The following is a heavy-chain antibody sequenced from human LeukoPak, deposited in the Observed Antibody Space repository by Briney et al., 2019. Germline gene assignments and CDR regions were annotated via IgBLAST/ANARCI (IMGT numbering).Heavy chain of an antibody. D-gene: IGHD3-22*01. V-gene: IGHV1-18*01. J-gene: IGHJ4*02. CDR1: GYTFTSYG. CDR3: ARVVSGYYRGDH. Sequence: ASVKVSCKASGYTFTSYGISWVRQAPGQGLEWMGWISTYNGNTNYAQKLQGRVTMTTDTSTSTAYMELRSLRSDDTAVCYCARVVSGYYRGDHWGQGTLVTVSS. CDR2: ISTYNGNT.